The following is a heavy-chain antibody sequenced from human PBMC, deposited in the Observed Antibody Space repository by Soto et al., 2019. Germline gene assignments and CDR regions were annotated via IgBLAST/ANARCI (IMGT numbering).Heavy chain of an antibody. Sequence: QITLKESGPTLVKPTQTLTLTCTFSGFSLSTRGVGVGWIRQPPGKALEWLAIIYWDDDKRYSPSLKSRLTITTDTSKNQMVLTMTNMDPVDTATYYCAHKGGGDRILDYWGQGTLVTVSS. J-gene: IGHJ4*02. CDR3: AHKGGGDRILDY. D-gene: IGHD3-16*01. CDR2: IYWDDDK. CDR1: GFSLSTRGVG. V-gene: IGHV2-5*02.